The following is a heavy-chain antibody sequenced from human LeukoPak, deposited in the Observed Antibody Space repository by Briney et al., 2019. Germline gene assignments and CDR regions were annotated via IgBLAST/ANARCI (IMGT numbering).Heavy chain of an antibody. V-gene: IGHV4-59*08. CDR3: SRSSSWYFPFDY. CDR1: GGSISSYY. J-gene: IGHJ4*02. Sequence: SETLSLTCTVSGGSISSYYWSWIRQPPGKGLEWIGYIYYSGSTNYNPSLKSRVTISVDTSKNQFSLKLSSVTAADTALYYCSRSSSWYFPFDYWGQGTLVTVSS. CDR2: IYYSGST. D-gene: IGHD6-13*01.